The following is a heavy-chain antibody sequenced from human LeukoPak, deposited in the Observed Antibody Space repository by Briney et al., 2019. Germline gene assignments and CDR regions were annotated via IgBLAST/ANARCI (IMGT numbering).Heavy chain of an antibody. CDR2: ISSSSSYI. CDR1: GFTFSSYS. Sequence: GGSLRLSCAASGFTFSSYSMNWVRQAPGKGLEWVSSISSSSSYIYYADSVKGRFTISRDSAKNSLYLQMNSLRAEDTAVYYCARVGSGYYLSDMNYWGQGTLVTVSS. D-gene: IGHD3-3*01. V-gene: IGHV3-21*01. CDR3: ARVGSGYYLSDMNY. J-gene: IGHJ4*02.